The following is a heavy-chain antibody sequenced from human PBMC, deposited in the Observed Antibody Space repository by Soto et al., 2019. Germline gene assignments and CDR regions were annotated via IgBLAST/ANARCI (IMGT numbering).Heavy chain of an antibody. D-gene: IGHD3-22*01. V-gene: IGHV3-30*18. Sequence: GGSLRLSCAASGFNFSLFGMHWVRQVPGKGLEWVAVKSFDGSKTHYADSVNGRFLISRDNFKEILYLQMDSLRPEDTAVYFCAKDYFYDSGGYYGPFYHWGQGTPVTVS. J-gene: IGHJ4*02. CDR1: GFNFSLFG. CDR3: AKDYFYDSGGYYGPFYH. CDR2: KSFDGSKT.